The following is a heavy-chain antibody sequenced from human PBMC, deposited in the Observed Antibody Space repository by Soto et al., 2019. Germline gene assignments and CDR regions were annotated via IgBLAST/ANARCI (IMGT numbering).Heavy chain of an antibody. CDR1: GYTFTGYY. Sequence: GASVKVSCKASGYTFTGYYIPWVRQAPVQGLEWMGWINPNSGGTNYAQKFQGRVTMTRATSISTSYMELRRLRSDDTAVYYDARDTADILTGYYPPWDPDFDYWGQGNLVTV. CDR2: INPNSGGT. V-gene: IGHV1-2*02. J-gene: IGHJ4*02. D-gene: IGHD3-9*01. CDR3: ARDTADILTGYYPPWDPDFDY.